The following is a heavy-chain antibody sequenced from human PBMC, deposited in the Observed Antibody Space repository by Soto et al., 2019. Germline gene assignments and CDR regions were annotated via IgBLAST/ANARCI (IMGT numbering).Heavy chain of an antibody. Sequence: EQLVESGGGVVQPGRSLRLSCAASGFTFSSFGMHWVRQAPGKGLEWVAVISYNGRNKFYADSVTGRFTISRDNSNNMLYLQMNSLRSEDTAVYYCAKETQSVGWFGYWGQGSLVTVSS. CDR1: GFTFSSFG. D-gene: IGHD1-26*01. V-gene: IGHV3-30*18. CDR2: ISYNGRNK. J-gene: IGHJ5*01. CDR3: AKETQSVGWFGY.